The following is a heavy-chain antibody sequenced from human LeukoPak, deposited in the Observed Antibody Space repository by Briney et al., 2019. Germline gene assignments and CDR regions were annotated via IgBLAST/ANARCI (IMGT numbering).Heavy chain of an antibody. CDR1: GFTFSTYG. Sequence: GRSLRLSCAASGFTFSTYGMHWVRQAPGKGLERVAVIWYDGSNKYYADSVKGRFTISRDNSKNTLYLQMNSLRAEDTAVYYCARDGRYCSGGSCYSHGMDVWGKGTTVTVSS. D-gene: IGHD2-15*01. CDR2: IWYDGSNK. J-gene: IGHJ6*04. V-gene: IGHV3-33*01. CDR3: ARDGRYCSGGSCYSHGMDV.